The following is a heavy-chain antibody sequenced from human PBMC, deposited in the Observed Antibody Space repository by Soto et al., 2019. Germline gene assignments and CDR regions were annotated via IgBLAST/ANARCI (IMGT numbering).Heavy chain of an antibody. J-gene: IGHJ5*02. CDR3: ARHNFWSGYLLYWFDP. CDR1: GGSISSSSYY. V-gene: IGHV4-39*01. D-gene: IGHD3-3*01. CDR2: IYYSGST. Sequence: PSETLSLTCTVSGGSISSSSYYWGWIRQPPGKGLEWIGSIYYSGSTYYNPSLKSRVTISVDTSKNQFSLKLSSVTAADTAVYYCARHNFWSGYLLYWFDPWGQGTLVT.